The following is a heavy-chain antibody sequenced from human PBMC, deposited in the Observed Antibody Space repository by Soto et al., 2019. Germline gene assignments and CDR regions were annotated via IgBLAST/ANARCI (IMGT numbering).Heavy chain of an antibody. CDR3: AAYPTTVVRRNWFAP. CDR2: IDPSDSYT. Sequence: GESLKISCKGSGYSFTSYWISWVRQMPGKGLEWMGRIDPSDSYTNYSPSFQGHVTISADKSISTAYLQWSSLKASDTAMYYCAAYPTTVVRRNWFAPWGQGTLVIVSS. J-gene: IGHJ5*02. D-gene: IGHD4-17*01. V-gene: IGHV5-10-1*01. CDR1: GYSFTSYW.